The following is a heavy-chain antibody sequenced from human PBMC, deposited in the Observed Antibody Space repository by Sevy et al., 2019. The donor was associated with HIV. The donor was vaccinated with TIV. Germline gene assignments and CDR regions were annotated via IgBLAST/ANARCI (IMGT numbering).Heavy chain of an antibody. V-gene: IGHV3-11*01. CDR2: ISGSDAAI. J-gene: IGHJ6*02. D-gene: IGHD4-17*01. Sequence: GGSLRLSCAASGFTFSDYYMSWIRQAPGKGLEWISYISGSDAAIYYADSVKGRFSISRANAKNSLYLQLTSLRPEDRAVYYCARDHVKDGDLGDYYYFAMDVWGQGTTVTVSS. CDR1: GFTFSDYY. CDR3: ARDHVKDGDLGDYYYFAMDV.